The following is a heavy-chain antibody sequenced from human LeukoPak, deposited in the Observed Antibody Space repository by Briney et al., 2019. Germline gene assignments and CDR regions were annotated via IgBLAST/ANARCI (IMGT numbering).Heavy chain of an antibody. V-gene: IGHV1-2*02. CDR2: INPNSGDT. J-gene: IGHJ4*02. CDR3: ARANPLYCSSTTCPFDY. D-gene: IGHD2-2*01. CDR1: GYPFTGYY. Sequence: ASVKVSCKASGYPFTGYYMHWVRQAPGQGFEWMGWINPNSGDTNYAQKFQGRVTMTRDTSISTAHMELSTLRSDDTAVYYCARANPLYCSSTTCPFDYWGQGTLVTVSS.